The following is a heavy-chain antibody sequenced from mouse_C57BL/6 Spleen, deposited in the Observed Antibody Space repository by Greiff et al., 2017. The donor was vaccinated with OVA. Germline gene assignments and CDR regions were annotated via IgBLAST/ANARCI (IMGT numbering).Heavy chain of an antibody. CDR1: GYTFTDYY. J-gene: IGHJ4*01. CDR3: ARSQYYYGSRGAMDY. V-gene: IGHV1-26*01. CDR2: INPNNGGT. D-gene: IGHD1-1*01. Sequence: VQLKQSGPELVKPGASVKISCKASGYTFTDYYMNWVKQSHGKSLEWIGDINPNNGGTSYNQKFKGKATLTVDKSSSTAYMELRSLTSEDSAVYYCARSQYYYGSRGAMDYWGQGTSVTVSS.